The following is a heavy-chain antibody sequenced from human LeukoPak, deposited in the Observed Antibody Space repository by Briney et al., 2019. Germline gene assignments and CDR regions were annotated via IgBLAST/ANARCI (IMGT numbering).Heavy chain of an antibody. Sequence: PSETLSLTCTVSGGSISSSSHYWGWIRQPPGKGLEWIGSIYYSGSTYYNPSLKSRVTISVDTSKNQFSLKLSSVTAADTAVYYCAREGCSGGSCYSNYWGQGTLVTVSS. J-gene: IGHJ4*02. CDR1: GGSISSSSHY. V-gene: IGHV4-39*01. CDR2: IYYSGST. CDR3: AREGCSGGSCYSNY. D-gene: IGHD2-15*01.